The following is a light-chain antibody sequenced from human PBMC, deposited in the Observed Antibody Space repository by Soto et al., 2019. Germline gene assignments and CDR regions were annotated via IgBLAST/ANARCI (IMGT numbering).Light chain of an antibody. V-gene: IGLV2-8*01. J-gene: IGLJ2*01. CDR1: SSDVGIYNF. CDR3: TSYAGTNIHLL. CDR2: EVT. Sequence: QSALTQPPSASGSPGQSVTISCTGTSSDVGIYNFVSWYQHHPGKAPKLMIYEVTKRPSGVPDRFSGSKSGNTASLTVSGLQAEDEADYYCTSYAGTNIHLLFGGGTQLTVL.